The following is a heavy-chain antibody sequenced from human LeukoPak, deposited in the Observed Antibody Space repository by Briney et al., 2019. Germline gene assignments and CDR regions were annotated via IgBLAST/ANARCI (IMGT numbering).Heavy chain of an antibody. CDR2: INPNSGNT. Sequence: ASVKVSCKASGYTFTGYYMHWVRQAPGQGLEWMGWINPNSGNTGYAQKFQGRVTMTRNTSISTAYMELSSLRSEDTAVYYCARGGSGSSYAFDIWGQGTMVTVSS. J-gene: IGHJ3*02. CDR1: GYTFTGYY. CDR3: ARGGSGSSYAFDI. V-gene: IGHV1-8*02. D-gene: IGHD3-10*01.